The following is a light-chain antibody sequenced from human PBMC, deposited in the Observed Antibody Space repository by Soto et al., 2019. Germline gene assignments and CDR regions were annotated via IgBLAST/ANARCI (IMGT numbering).Light chain of an antibody. Sequence: EVVLTQAPGTLSLSPGERATLSCRASQSVSSNYFAWYQQKVGQAPRLLIYAASIRATGIPDRFSGSGSGTDLALTLTRLEHEDFAVYYCQQYGRSFPFIFGGGTKGAIK. V-gene: IGKV3-20*01. J-gene: IGKJ4*01. CDR3: QQYGRSFPFI. CDR2: AAS. CDR1: QSVSSNY.